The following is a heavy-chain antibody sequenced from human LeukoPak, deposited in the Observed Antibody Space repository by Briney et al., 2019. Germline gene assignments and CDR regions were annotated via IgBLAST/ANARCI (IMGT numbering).Heavy chain of an antibody. V-gene: IGHV1-24*01. CDR3: ATGSSWYQKYYYYYGMDV. J-gene: IGHJ6*02. Sequence: ASVKVSCKVSGYTLTELSMHWVRQAPGKRLEWMGGFDPEDGETIYAQKFQGRVTMTEDTSTDTAYMELSSLRSEDTAVYYCATGSSWYQKYYYYYGMDVWGQGTTVTVSS. CDR1: GYTLTELS. D-gene: IGHD6-13*01. CDR2: FDPEDGET.